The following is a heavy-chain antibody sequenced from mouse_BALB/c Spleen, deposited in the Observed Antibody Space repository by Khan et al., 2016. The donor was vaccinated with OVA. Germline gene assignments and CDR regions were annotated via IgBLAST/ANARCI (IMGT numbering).Heavy chain of an antibody. Sequence: EVQLQESGPGLVKPSQSLSLTCTVTGYSITSDYAWNWIRQFPGNKLEWMGHISYSGNTNYNPSLKSRISITRDTSKNQFFLQLNSVTTEDTATYYCARIYEGDFDYWGQGTTLTVSS. CDR1: GYSITSDYA. D-gene: IGHD1-1*01. CDR3: ARIYEGDFDY. J-gene: IGHJ2*01. V-gene: IGHV3-2*02. CDR2: ISYSGNT.